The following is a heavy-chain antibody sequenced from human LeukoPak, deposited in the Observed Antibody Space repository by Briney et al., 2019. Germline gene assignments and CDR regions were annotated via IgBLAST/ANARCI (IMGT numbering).Heavy chain of an antibody. V-gene: IGHV1-2*02. CDR1: GYTFTGSY. CDR2: INPNNGGT. D-gene: IGHD3-22*01. J-gene: IGHJ5*02. Sequence: ASVKVSCKASGYTFTGSYMHWVRQAPGQGLEWVGWINPNNGGTRYAQKFQGRVTMTRDTSITTVYMEVSRLSSDDTAVYYCARDFYSESSGPFDPWGQGTLVTVSS. CDR3: ARDFYSESSGPFDP.